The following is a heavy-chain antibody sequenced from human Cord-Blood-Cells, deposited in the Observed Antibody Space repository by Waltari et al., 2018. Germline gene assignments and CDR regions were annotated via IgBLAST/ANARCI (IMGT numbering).Heavy chain of an antibody. J-gene: IGHJ3*02. V-gene: IGHV4-34*01. D-gene: IGHD2-21*01. CDR3: ARWGAYCGGDCYSPRDDAFDI. Sequence: AGLLKPSETLSLTCAVYGGSFSGYYWSWIRQPPGKGLEWIGEINHSGSTNYNPSLKSRVTISVDTSKNQFSLKLSSVTAADTAVYYCARWGAYCGGDCYSPRDDAFDIWGQGTMVTVSS. CDR1: GGSFSGYY. CDR2: INHSGST.